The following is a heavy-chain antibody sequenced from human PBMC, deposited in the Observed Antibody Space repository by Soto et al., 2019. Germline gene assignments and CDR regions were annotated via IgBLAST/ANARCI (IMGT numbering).Heavy chain of an antibody. CDR1: GYSISSGYY. CDR3: ATSRYITMIAWGGAFDI. CDR2: IYHSGST. Sequence: SETLSLTCAVSGYSISSGYYWGWIRQPPGKGLEWIGSIYHSGSTYYNPSLKSRVTISVDTAKNQFSLKLSSVTAADTAVYYCATSRYITMIAWGGAFDIWGQGTMVTVSS. V-gene: IGHV4-38-2*01. J-gene: IGHJ3*02. D-gene: IGHD3-22*01.